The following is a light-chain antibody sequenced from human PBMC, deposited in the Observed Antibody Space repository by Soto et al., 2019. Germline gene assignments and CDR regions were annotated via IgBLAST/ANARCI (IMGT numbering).Light chain of an antibody. Sequence: QSVLTQPASVSGSPGQSITISCTGTSSDFGGYNYVSWYQQHPGKVPKLMIYEVSNRPSGVSNRFSGSKSGNTASLTISGLQAEDEADYYCSSYTSNSTPYVFGTGTKVTVL. CDR3: SSYTSNSTPYV. V-gene: IGLV2-14*01. CDR1: SSDFGGYNY. CDR2: EVS. J-gene: IGLJ1*01.